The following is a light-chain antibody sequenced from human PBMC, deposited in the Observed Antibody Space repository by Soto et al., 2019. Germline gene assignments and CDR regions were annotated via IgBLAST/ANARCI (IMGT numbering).Light chain of an antibody. J-gene: IGLJ2*01. Sequence: QSVLTQPPSVSGTPGQRVTISCSGSNSNIGTNTVTWYQQLPGTAPTLLIHSNNQRPSGVPDRFSGSKSGTSASLAISGLQSEDEADYYCSAWDDTLDGPVVFGGGTKLTVL. CDR2: SNN. V-gene: IGLV1-44*01. CDR1: NSNIGTNT. CDR3: SAWDDTLDGPVV.